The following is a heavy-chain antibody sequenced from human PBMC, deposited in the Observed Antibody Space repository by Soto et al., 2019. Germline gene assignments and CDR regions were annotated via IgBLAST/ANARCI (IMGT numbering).Heavy chain of an antibody. Sequence: ESGGGLVQPGGSLRLSCAASGFTFSSYAMSWVRQAPGKGLEWVSAISGSGGSTYYADSVKGRFTISRDNSKNTLYLQMNSLRAEDTAVYYCAKDVTYCGGDCYPGGFDYWGQGTLVTVSS. V-gene: IGHV3-23*01. J-gene: IGHJ4*02. D-gene: IGHD2-21*02. CDR1: GFTFSSYA. CDR3: AKDVTYCGGDCYPGGFDY. CDR2: ISGSGGST.